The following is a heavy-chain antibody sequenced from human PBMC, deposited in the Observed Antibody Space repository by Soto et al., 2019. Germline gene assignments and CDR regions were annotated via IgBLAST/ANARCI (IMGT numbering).Heavy chain of an antibody. CDR1: GYTFTGYF. V-gene: IGHV1-2*02. J-gene: IGHJ4*02. Sequence: APVKVSCKASGYTFTGYFIHRVRQAPGQGLEWMGWINSNSGDTNYAQKFQGRVTMTRDSSISTAYMELSRLTSDATAVYYCALLVGDSSSDYWGQGSRVAVSS. D-gene: IGHD1-26*01. CDR2: INSNSGDT. CDR3: ALLVGDSSSDY.